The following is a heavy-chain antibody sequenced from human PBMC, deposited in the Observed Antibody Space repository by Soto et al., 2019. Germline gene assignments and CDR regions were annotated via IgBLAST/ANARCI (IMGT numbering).Heavy chain of an antibody. V-gene: IGHV2-5*01. J-gene: IGHJ6*02. D-gene: IGHD5-18*01. CDR3: AHRRVTVGMDF. CDR1: GFSLSTTGVG. Sequence: QITLKESGPTLVKPTQTLTLTCTFSGFSLSTTGVGVGWIRQPPGKALEWLAVIHWNDDNHYSPSLMGRLTITKDTSKSQVALTMTTMDPVDTATYYCAHRRVTVGMDFWGQGTTVTVSS. CDR2: IHWNDDN.